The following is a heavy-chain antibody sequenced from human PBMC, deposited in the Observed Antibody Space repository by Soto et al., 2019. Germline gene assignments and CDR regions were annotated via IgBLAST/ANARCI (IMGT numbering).Heavy chain of an antibody. CDR2: IYYTGST. D-gene: IGHD2-21*02. V-gene: IGHV4-59*01. CDR1: GGPLSSFY. Sequence: SETLSLTCNSSGGPLSSFYYSWIRQAPGKGLEWIGYIYYTGSTNYDPSLKSRVTMSVDTSKNQFSLKLTSVTAADTAVYFCAVTRGGAHPHDIWGQGAMVTVSS. CDR3: AVTRGGAHPHDI. J-gene: IGHJ3*02.